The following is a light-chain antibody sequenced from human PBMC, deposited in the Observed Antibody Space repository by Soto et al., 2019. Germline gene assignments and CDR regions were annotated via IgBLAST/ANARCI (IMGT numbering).Light chain of an antibody. CDR3: QKYNSAPIT. J-gene: IGKJ5*01. Sequence: EIVLTQSPGTLSLSPGERATLSCRPSQSVRSSYLAWYQQKPGQAPRLLIYGASSRATGIPDRFSGSGSGTDFTLTISSLQPEDVATYDGQKYNSAPITFGQGTRLEIK. CDR2: GAS. CDR1: QSVRSSY. V-gene: IGKV3-20*01.